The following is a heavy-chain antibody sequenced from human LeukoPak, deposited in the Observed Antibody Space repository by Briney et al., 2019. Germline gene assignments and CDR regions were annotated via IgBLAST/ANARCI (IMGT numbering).Heavy chain of an antibody. V-gene: IGHV4-59*01. CDR1: GGFISGYY. J-gene: IGHJ4*02. CDR3: ARATTYSYPKGGFDY. D-gene: IGHD5-12*01. CDR2: IYDSENG. Sequence: SETLSLTCTVSGGFISGYYWNWIRQSPGKALEWIGYIYDSENGNYNPSLKSRVTISVDASKDQFSLKLSSVTAADTAVYYCARATTYSYPKGGFDYWGQGSLVTVSS.